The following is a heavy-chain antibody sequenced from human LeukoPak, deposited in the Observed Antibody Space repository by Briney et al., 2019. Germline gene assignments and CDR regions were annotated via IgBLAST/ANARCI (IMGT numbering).Heavy chain of an antibody. CDR2: ISGGGGST. J-gene: IGHJ6*02. CDR3: AKDRSMVRGVDHYYYYGMDV. V-gene: IGHV3-23*01. Sequence: GGSLRLSCAASGFTFTSYSMNWVRQAPGKGLEWVSTISGGGGSTYYADSVKGRFTISRDNSKNTLYLQMNSLRAEDTAVYYCAKDRSMVRGVDHYYYYGMDVWGQGTTVTVSS. CDR1: GFTFTSYS. D-gene: IGHD3-10*01.